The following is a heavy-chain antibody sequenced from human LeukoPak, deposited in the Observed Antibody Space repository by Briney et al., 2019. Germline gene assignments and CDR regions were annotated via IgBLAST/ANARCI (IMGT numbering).Heavy chain of an antibody. CDR2: IYYSGST. Sequence: SETLSLTCTVSGVSISSSSYYWGWIRQPPGKGLEWIRSIYYSGSTYYNPSLKRRVTISVDTSKNQFPLKLSSVTAADTAVYYCAVLMTGSYYMDVWGKGTTVTVSS. D-gene: IGHD3-9*01. J-gene: IGHJ6*03. CDR3: AVLMTGSYYMDV. V-gene: IGHV4-39*01. CDR1: GVSISSSSYY.